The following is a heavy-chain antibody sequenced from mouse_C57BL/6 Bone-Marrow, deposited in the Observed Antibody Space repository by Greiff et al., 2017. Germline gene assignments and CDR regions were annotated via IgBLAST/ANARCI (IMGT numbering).Heavy chain of an antibody. CDR1: GYTFTSYW. CDR3: ARSTTVVEDWFAY. D-gene: IGHD1-1*01. V-gene: IGHV1-52*01. J-gene: IGHJ3*01. CDR2: IDPSDSDT. Sequence: QVQLQQPGAELVRPGSSVKLSCKASGYTFTSYWMHWVKQRPIQGLEWIGNIDPSDSDTPYNQKFKAKATLTVDKSTSTAYMQLRSLTSEDSAVYYCARSTTVVEDWFAYWGRGNLVTVSA.